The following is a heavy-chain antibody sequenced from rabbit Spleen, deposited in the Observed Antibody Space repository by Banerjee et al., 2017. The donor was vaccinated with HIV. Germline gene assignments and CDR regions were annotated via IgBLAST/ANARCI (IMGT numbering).Heavy chain of an antibody. J-gene: IGHJ4*01. Sequence: QSLEESGGDLVKPGASLTLTCTASGIDFSSSYWICWVRQAPGKGLEWIACINTGSSGGTVYASWAKGRFTISKTSSTTVTLQMTSLTAADTATYFCAGDTYADYGYAVGLWGPGTLVTVS. V-gene: IGHV1S40*01. D-gene: IGHD6-1*01. CDR1: GIDFSSSYW. CDR2: INTGSSGGT. CDR3: AGDTYADYGYAVGL.